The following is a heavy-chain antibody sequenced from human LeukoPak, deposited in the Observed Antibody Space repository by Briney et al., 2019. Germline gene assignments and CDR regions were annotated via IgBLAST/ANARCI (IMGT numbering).Heavy chain of an antibody. J-gene: IGHJ3*02. V-gene: IGHV1-69*04. CDR3: ARKRYYYDSSGTPDDAFDI. CDR2: IIPILGIA. D-gene: IGHD3-22*01. Sequence: GASVKVSCKASGYTFTSYGISWVRQAPGQGLEWMGRIIPILGIANYAQKFQGRVTITADKSTSTAYMELSSLRSEDTAVYYCARKRYYYDSSGTPDDAFDIWGQGTMVTVSS. CDR1: GYTFTSYG.